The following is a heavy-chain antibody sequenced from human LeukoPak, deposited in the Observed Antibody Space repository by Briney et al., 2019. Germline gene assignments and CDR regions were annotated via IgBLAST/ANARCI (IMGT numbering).Heavy chain of an antibody. CDR3: AKDFYRYYYDSRGHSYFDY. CDR1: GFTFDDYT. D-gene: IGHD3-22*01. Sequence: GGSLRLSCAASGFTFDDYTWHWVRHAPGKGLEWDAALSWDGGSTYYADSVKGRFTISRDNSKKSLYLQMNSLRTEDTALYHCAKDFYRYYYDSRGHSYFDYWGQGTLVTVSS. CDR2: LSWDGGST. J-gene: IGHJ4*02. V-gene: IGHV3-43*01.